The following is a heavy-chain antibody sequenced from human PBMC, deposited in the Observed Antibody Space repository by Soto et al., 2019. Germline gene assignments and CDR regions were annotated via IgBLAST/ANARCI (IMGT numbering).Heavy chain of an antibody. CDR1: GFTFSSYA. CDR2: ISGSGGST. CDR3: AKAVATTLRLGSDY. V-gene: IGHV3-23*01. J-gene: IGHJ4*02. D-gene: IGHD5-12*01. Sequence: EVQLLESGGGLVQPGGSLRLSCAASGFTFSSYAMSWVRQAPGTGLEWVSAISGSGGSTYYADSVKGRFTTSRDNSKNTLYLQMNSLRAEDTAVYYCAKAVATTLRLGSDYWGQGTLVTVSS.